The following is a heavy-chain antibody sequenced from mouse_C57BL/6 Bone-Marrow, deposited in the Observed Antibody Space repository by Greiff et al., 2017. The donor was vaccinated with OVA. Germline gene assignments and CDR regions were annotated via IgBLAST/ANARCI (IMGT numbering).Heavy chain of an antibody. CDR2: IPPNSGST. D-gene: IGHD2-12*01. J-gene: IGHJ2*01. CDR3: ARGSQDDVD. CDR1: GYTFTSYW. Sequence: QVQLQQPGAELVKPGASVKLSCKASGYTFTSYWMHWVKQRPGQGLEWIGMIPPNSGSTNYNEKFKSKATLTVDKSSSTAYMQLSSLTSEDSAVYYCARGSQDDVDWGQGTTPTVSS. V-gene: IGHV1-64*01.